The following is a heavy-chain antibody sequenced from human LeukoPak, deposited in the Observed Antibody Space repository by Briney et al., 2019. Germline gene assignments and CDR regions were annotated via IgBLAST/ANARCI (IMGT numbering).Heavy chain of an antibody. D-gene: IGHD1-7*01. V-gene: IGHV4-34*01. Sequence: SETLSLTCAVYGGSFSNYYWSWIRQPPGKGLEWIGEINDSGRINYNPSLMSRVTVSVDTSKNQFSLRLTSVTATDTAVYYFARRWNYGRNYYIDVWGNGATVSVSS. J-gene: IGHJ6*03. CDR3: ARRWNYGRNYYIDV. CDR2: INDSGRI. CDR1: GGSFSNYY.